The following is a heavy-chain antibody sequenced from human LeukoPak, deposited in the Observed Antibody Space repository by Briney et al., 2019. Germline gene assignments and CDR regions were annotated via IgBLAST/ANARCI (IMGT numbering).Heavy chain of an antibody. D-gene: IGHD2-2*02. Sequence: SETLSLTCTVSGGSISSYYWSCIRQPPGKGLEWIGYIYYSGSTNYNPSLKSRVTISVDTSKNQFSLKLSSVTAADTAVYYCARDSPDCGSTTCYKDWFDPWGQGTLVTVSS. CDR2: IYYSGST. V-gene: IGHV4-59*12. CDR1: GGSISSYY. J-gene: IGHJ5*02. CDR3: ARDSPDCGSTTCYKDWFDP.